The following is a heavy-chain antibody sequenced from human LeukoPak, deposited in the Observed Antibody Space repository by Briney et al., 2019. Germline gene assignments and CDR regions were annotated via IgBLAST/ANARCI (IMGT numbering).Heavy chain of an antibody. CDR3: ARVGRGYSGYDGTNWFDP. V-gene: IGHV1-69*13. Sequence: SVKVSCKASGGTFSSYAISWVRQAPGQGLEWMGGIIPIFGTANYAQKFQGRVTITADESTSTAYMELSSLRSEDTAVYYCARVGRGYSGYDGTNWFDPRGQGTLVTVSS. D-gene: IGHD5-12*01. CDR1: GGTFSSYA. J-gene: IGHJ5*02. CDR2: IIPIFGTA.